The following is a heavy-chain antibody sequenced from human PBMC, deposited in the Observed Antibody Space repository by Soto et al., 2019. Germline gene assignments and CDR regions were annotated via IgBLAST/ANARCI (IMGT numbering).Heavy chain of an antibody. V-gene: IGHV1-8*01. D-gene: IGHD6-19*01. CDR3: ARHGVSYSGWYFDY. CDR2: MNPSSGTA. Sequence: GASVKVSCKASGYTFTSYDINWVRQASGQGLEWMGWMNPSSGTAGSARKFQGRVTMTRDTSTNTAYMELSSLTSEDTAVYYCARHGVSYSGWYFDYWGQGTLVTVSS. J-gene: IGHJ4*02. CDR1: GYTFTSYD.